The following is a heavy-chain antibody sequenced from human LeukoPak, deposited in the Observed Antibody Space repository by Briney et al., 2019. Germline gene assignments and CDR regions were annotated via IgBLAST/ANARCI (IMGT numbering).Heavy chain of an antibody. Sequence: GASVKVSCKASGYTFTSYGISWVRQAPGQGLEWMGWISAYNGNANYAQKLQGRVTMTTDTSTSTAYMELRSLRSDDTAVYYCARGDYYDTPNPFDYWGQGTLVTVSS. CDR3: ARGDYYDTPNPFDY. V-gene: IGHV1-18*01. CDR1: GYTFTSYG. CDR2: ISAYNGNA. D-gene: IGHD3-22*01. J-gene: IGHJ4*02.